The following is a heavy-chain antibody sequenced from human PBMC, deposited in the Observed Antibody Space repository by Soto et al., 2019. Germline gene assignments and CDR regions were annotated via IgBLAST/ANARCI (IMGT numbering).Heavy chain of an antibody. D-gene: IGHD6-13*01. CDR3: ARDHFVAAAAPYNWFDP. CDR2: IIPIFGTA. J-gene: IGHJ5*02. CDR1: GGPFSSYA. V-gene: IGHV1-69*01. Sequence: QVQLVQSGAEVKKPGSSVKVSCKASGGPFSSYAISWVRQAPGQGLGWWGGIIPIFGTANYAQKFQGRVTITADESTSTAYMELSSLRSEDTAVYYCARDHFVAAAAPYNWFDPWGQGTLVTVSS.